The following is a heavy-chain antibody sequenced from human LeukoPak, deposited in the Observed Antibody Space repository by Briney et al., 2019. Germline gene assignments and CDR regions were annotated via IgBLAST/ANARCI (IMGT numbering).Heavy chain of an antibody. CDR3: TTRRLGWYARD. D-gene: IGHD4-23*01. Sequence: SETLSLTCAVYGGSFSGYYWSWIRQPPGKGLEWIGEINHSGSTNYNPSLKSRVTISVDTSKNQFSLKLSSVTAADTAVYYCTTRRLGWYARDWGQGTLVTVSS. CDR1: GGSFSGYY. J-gene: IGHJ1*01. CDR2: INHSGST. V-gene: IGHV4-34*01.